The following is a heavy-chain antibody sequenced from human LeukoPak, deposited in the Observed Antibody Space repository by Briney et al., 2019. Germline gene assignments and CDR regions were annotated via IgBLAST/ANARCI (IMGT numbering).Heavy chain of an antibody. CDR1: GGTFNSYA. D-gene: IGHD5-24*01. V-gene: IGHV1-69*05. J-gene: IGHJ6*03. Sequence: SVTVSCKASGGTFNSYAISWVRQAPGQGLAWMGGIMPLFGTANYAQEFQGRVTFTTDESASTAYMEVSSLRSEDTAVYYCASGSLGDGYGVGDYYQYMDVWGKGTTVTVFS. CDR2: IMPLFGTA. CDR3: ASGSLGDGYGVGDYYQYMDV.